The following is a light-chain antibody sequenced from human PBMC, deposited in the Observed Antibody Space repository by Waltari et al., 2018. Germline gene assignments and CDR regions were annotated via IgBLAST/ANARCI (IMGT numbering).Light chain of an antibody. CDR2: GAS. V-gene: IGKV3-11*01. Sequence: IVLTQSPATLSLSPGERATLPRRDRQRFNKYLDWFQQKPGQALSPLIYGASNRAAGIPARFSGSGSGTDFTLTISSLEPEDFAVYYCLKRAGGPLFGGGTKVE. CDR1: QRFNKY. J-gene: IGKJ4*01. CDR3: LKRAGGPL.